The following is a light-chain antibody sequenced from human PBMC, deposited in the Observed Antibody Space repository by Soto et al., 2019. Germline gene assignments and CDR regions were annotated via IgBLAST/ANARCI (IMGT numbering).Light chain of an antibody. Sequence: QSALTQPPSVSGSPGQSVTISCTGTSADVGIYNRVAWYQQPPGTSPKLVICDVSNRPSGVPDRFSGSKSGSTASLTISGLQAEEEADYYCSSYTTSHTYVFGTGTKVTVL. V-gene: IGLV2-18*02. CDR1: SADVGIYNR. J-gene: IGLJ1*01. CDR3: SSYTTSHTYV. CDR2: DVS.